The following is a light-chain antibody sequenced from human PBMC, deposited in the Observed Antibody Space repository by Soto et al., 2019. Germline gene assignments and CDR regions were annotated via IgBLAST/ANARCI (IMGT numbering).Light chain of an antibody. CDR1: QSVSSN. Sequence: EIVMTQSPATLSVSPGERATLSCRASQSVSSNLAWYQQKPGQAPRLLIYGASNRATGIPDRFSGSGFGTDFTLTISRLEPEDFAVYYCQQYGSSGTFGQGTKVDIK. J-gene: IGKJ1*01. CDR2: GAS. V-gene: IGKV3-20*01. CDR3: QQYGSSGT.